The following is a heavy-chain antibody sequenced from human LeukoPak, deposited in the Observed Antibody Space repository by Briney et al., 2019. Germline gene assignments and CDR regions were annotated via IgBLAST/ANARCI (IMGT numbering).Heavy chain of an antibody. CDR2: IYPGDSDT. CDR1: GYSFSTYW. Sequence: GESLKISCKGSGYSFSTYWIAWVRQLSGKGLEWMGIIYPGDSDTRYSPSFQGQFTISADKSISTAYLQWSSLKASDSAIYYCAGAAAGTAIDSWGQGTLVTVSS. D-gene: IGHD6-13*01. CDR3: AGAAAGTAIDS. V-gene: IGHV5-51*01. J-gene: IGHJ4*02.